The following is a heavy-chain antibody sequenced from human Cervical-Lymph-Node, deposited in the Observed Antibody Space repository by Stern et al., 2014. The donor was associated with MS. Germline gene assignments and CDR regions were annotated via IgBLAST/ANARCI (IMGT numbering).Heavy chain of an antibody. Sequence: QLQLQESGPGRVKPSETLSLDCSVSGGSVSASRYTWAWIRQAPGKGLEWVATIYHSGGTFYNPSLQSRGIISVDTSKNQFALEVTSVTASDTAVYFCARGDPYLDSWGGYYMGFDNWGRGILVIVSS. V-gene: IGHV4-39*01. CDR3: ARGDPYLDSWGGYYMGFDN. CDR2: IYHSGGT. CDR1: GGSVSASRYT. D-gene: IGHD3-3*01. J-gene: IGHJ4*01.